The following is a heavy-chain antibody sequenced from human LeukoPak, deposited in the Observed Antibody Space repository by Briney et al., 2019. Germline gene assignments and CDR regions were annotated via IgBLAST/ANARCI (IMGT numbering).Heavy chain of an antibody. J-gene: IGHJ4*02. V-gene: IGHV3-23*01. CDR1: GFTFIDYA. CDR3: ALLSRGYNTPDS. CDR2: VSGSGSST. Sequence: PWGSLRLSCAASGFTFIDYAVSWVRQAPGKGLEWVSSVSGSGSSTFYAASVKGRLTTSRDNSKNTVSLQINSLRVEDTAIYYCALLSRGYNTPDSWGQGTLVTVSS. D-gene: IGHD5-12*01.